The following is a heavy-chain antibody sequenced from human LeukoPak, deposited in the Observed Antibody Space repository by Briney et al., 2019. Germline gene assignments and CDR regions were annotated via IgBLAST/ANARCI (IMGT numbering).Heavy chain of an antibody. CDR1: GFTFSSYG. Sequence: PGRSLRLSCAASGFTFSSYGMHWVRQAPGKGLEWVAVIWYDGSNKYYADSVKGRFTISRDNSKNTLYLQMNSLRAEDTAVYYCARGKFYDILTLDYWGQGTLVTVSS. CDR2: IWYDGSNK. CDR3: ARGKFYDILTLDY. D-gene: IGHD3-9*01. V-gene: IGHV3-33*01. J-gene: IGHJ4*02.